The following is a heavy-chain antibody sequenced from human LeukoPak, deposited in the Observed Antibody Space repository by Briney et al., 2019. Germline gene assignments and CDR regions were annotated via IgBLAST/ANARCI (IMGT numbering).Heavy chain of an antibody. Sequence: GGSLRLSCTASGFTFSSFSMNWVRQAPGKGLEWVSYITSSGDTIYSADSVKGRFTISRDNAKNSLYLQMNSLRAEDTAVYYCARVCNSGSYPELDHWGQGTLVTVSS. CDR3: ARVCNSGSYPELDH. CDR2: ITSSGDTI. J-gene: IGHJ4*02. D-gene: IGHD3-10*01. CDR1: GFTFSSFS. V-gene: IGHV3-48*01.